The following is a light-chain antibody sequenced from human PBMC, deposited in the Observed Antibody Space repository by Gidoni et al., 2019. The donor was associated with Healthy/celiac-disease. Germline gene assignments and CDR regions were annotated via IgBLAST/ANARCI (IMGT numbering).Light chain of an antibody. Sequence: DIVMTQSPLSLPVTPGEPASISCRSSQSLLHSNGYNYLDWYLQKQGQSPQLLIYLGSNRASGVPDRFSGSGSGTDFTLKISRVEAEDVGVYYCMQALLLFTFGPXTKVDIK. V-gene: IGKV2-28*01. J-gene: IGKJ3*01. CDR3: MQALLLFT. CDR2: LGS. CDR1: QSLLHSNGYNY.